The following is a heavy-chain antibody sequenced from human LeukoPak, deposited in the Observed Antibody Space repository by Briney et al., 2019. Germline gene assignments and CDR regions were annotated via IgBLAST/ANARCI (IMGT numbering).Heavy chain of an antibody. J-gene: IGHJ4*02. V-gene: IGHV3-30-3*01. CDR1: GFTFSSYA. D-gene: IGHD1-26*01. CDR3: ARDGTIVGATLDY. Sequence: PGRSLRLSCAASGFTFSSYAMHWVRQAPGKGLEWVAFISYDGSNKYYADSVKGRFTISRDNSKNTLYLQMNSLRAEDTAVYYCARDGTIVGATLDYWGQGTLVTVSS. CDR2: ISYDGSNK.